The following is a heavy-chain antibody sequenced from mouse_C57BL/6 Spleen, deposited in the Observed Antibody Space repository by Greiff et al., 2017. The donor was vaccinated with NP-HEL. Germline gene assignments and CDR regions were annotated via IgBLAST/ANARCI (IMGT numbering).Heavy chain of an antibody. D-gene: IGHD1-1*01. CDR1: GYTFTDYE. V-gene: IGHV1-15*01. CDR3: KTTVVEGNY. Sequence: VQLQQSGAELVRPGASVTLSCKASGYTFTDYEMHWVKQTPVHGLEWIGAIDPEPGGTAYNQKFKGKAILTADKSSSTAYMELRSLTSEDSAVYYCKTTVVEGNYWGQGTTLTVSS. J-gene: IGHJ2*01. CDR2: IDPEPGGT.